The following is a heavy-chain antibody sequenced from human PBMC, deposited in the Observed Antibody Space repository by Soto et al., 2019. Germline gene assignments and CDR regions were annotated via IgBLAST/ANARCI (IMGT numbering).Heavy chain of an antibody. CDR2: INPNSGGT. CDR3: ASAAVTGTAGLDF. V-gene: IGHV1-2*02. Sequence: ASVKVSCKASGYTFSGFYMHWVRQAPGQGLEWMGWINPNSGGTKSAEKFQGRVTMTRDTSISTAYKELRRLTSDDTAVYYCASAAVTGTAGLDFWGQGTQVTVSS. CDR1: GYTFSGFY. D-gene: IGHD6-19*01. J-gene: IGHJ4*02.